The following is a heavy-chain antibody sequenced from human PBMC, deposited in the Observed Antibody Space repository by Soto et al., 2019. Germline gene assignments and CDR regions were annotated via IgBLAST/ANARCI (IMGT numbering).Heavy chain of an antibody. Sequence: GGSLRLSCAASGFTFSSYAMSWVRQAPGKGLEWVSAISGSGGSTYYADSVKGRFTISRDNSKNTLYLQMNSLRAEDTAVYYCAKDPHSYMLFLGWFDPWGQGTLVTVSS. CDR3: AKDPHSYMLFLGWFDP. J-gene: IGHJ5*02. CDR1: GFTFSSYA. D-gene: IGHD2-21*01. V-gene: IGHV3-23*01. CDR2: ISGSGGST.